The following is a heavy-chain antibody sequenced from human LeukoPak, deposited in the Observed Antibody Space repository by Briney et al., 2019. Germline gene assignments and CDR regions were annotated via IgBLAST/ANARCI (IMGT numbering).Heavy chain of an antibody. CDR3: ARGGYYYLDV. CDR2: ISHSGTT. J-gene: IGHJ6*03. V-gene: IGHV4-59*01. Sequence: PSETLSLTCTMSGGSISPYYWSWLRQPPGKGLEWIAYISHSGTTKYNPSLKSRVAISLDTPKSQFSLKLHSVPAADTAVYYCARGGYYYLDVWGRGTTVTVSS. CDR1: GGSISPYY.